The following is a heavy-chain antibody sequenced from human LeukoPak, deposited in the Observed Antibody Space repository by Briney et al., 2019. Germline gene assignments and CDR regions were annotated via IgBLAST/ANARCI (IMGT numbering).Heavy chain of an antibody. Sequence: SETLSLTCAVYGGSFSGYYWSWIRQPPGKGLEWIGEINHSGSTNYNPSLKSRVTISVDTSKNQLSLKLSSVTAADTAVYYCARGPRITIFGVVSYMDVRGKGTTVTVSS. CDR2: INHSGST. J-gene: IGHJ6*03. CDR3: ARGPRITIFGVVSYMDV. V-gene: IGHV4-34*01. CDR1: GGSFSGYY. D-gene: IGHD3-3*01.